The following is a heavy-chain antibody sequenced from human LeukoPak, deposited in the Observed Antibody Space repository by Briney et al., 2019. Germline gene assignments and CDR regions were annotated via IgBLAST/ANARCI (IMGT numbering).Heavy chain of an antibody. CDR2: ISSSGSTI. V-gene: IGHV3-11*01. Sequence: GGSLRLSCAASGFTFSDYYMSWIRQAPGKGLEWVSYISSSGSTIYYADSVEGRFTISRDNAKNSLYLQMNSLRAEDTAVYYCARAVAARPEYFQHWGQGTLVTVSS. CDR3: ARAVAARPEYFQH. CDR1: GFTFSDYY. J-gene: IGHJ1*01. D-gene: IGHD6-6*01.